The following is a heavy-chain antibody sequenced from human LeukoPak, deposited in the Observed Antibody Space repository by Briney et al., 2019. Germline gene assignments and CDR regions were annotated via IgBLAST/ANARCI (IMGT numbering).Heavy chain of an antibody. V-gene: IGHV3-7*01. CDR1: GFTFTYYW. Sequence: GGSLRLSCAASGFTFTYYWMNWLRQAPGKGLEWVANIKQDGGAKNYVDSVKGRFTISRDNAKNSLYLQMNSLRAEDTAVYYCAREAPGGIAAEDYWGQGTLVTVSS. J-gene: IGHJ4*02. CDR2: IKQDGGAK. CDR3: AREAPGGIAAEDY. D-gene: IGHD6-13*01.